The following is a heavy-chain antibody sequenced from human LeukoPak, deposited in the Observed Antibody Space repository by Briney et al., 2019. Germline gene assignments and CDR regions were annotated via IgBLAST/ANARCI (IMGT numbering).Heavy chain of an antibody. CDR3: ARDLGGYGAFYYHGMDV. J-gene: IGHJ6*02. CDR1: GGSISSSSYY. D-gene: IGHD3-16*01. Sequence: PSETLSLTCTVSGGSISSSSYYWGWIRQPPGKGLEWIGSIYYSGSTYYNPSLKSRVTISVDTSKNQFSLKLSSVTAADTAVYYWARDLGGYGAFYYHGMDVWGQGTTVTVSS. V-gene: IGHV4-39*07. CDR2: IYYSGST.